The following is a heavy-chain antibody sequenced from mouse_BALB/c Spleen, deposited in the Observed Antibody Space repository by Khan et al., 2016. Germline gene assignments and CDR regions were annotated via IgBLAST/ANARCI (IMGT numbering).Heavy chain of an antibody. CDR1: GFNIKDTY. D-gene: IGHD2-2*01. J-gene: IGHJ3*01. Sequence: EVQLQESGAELVKPGASVKLSCTASGFNIKDTYMHWVKQRPEQGLEWIGRIDPANGNTKYDPKFQGKATITADTSSNTAYLQRSSLTSEDTGVYYFARSHYGYDVGFAYWGQGTLVTVSA. CDR2: IDPANGNT. CDR3: ARSHYGYDVGFAY. V-gene: IGHV14-3*02.